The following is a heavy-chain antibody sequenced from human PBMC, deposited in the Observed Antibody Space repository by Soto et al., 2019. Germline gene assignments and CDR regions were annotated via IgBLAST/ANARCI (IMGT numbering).Heavy chain of an antibody. CDR3: AREGIGYCSGGSCWIDY. CDR2: IIPIFGTA. Sequence: SVKVSCKASGGTFSSYAISWVRQAPGQGLEWMGGIIPIFGTANYAQKFQGRVTITADESTSTAYMELSRLRSDDTAVYYCAREGIGYCSGGSCWIDYWGQGTLVTVSS. CDR1: GGTFSSYA. V-gene: IGHV1-69*13. J-gene: IGHJ4*02. D-gene: IGHD2-15*01.